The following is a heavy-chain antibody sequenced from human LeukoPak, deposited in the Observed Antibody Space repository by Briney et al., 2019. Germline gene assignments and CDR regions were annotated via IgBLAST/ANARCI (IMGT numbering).Heavy chain of an antibody. CDR1: GGSISNYY. J-gene: IGHJ4*02. CDR3: ARVRRNILTGYPLVFDY. Sequence: PSETLSLTCTVSGGSISNYYWSWIRQPPGKGLEWIGEINHSGSTNYNPSLKSRVTISVDTSKNQFSLKLSSVTAADTAVYYCARVRRNILTGYPLVFDYWGQGTLVTVSS. V-gene: IGHV4-34*01. D-gene: IGHD3-9*01. CDR2: INHSGST.